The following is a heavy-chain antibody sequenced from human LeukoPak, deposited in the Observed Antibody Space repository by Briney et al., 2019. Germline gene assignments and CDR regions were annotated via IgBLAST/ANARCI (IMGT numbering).Heavy chain of an antibody. CDR2: ISGSGGST. Sequence: GGSLRLSCAASGFSFSDYAMNWVRQAPGKGLEWVSTISGSGGSTYYADSVKGRFTISRDNFKNTLYLQMNSLRAEDTAVYYCAHMVDIVATIREVAFDIWGQGTVVTVSS. D-gene: IGHD5-12*01. J-gene: IGHJ3*02. V-gene: IGHV3-23*01. CDR1: GFSFSDYA. CDR3: AHMVDIVATIREVAFDI.